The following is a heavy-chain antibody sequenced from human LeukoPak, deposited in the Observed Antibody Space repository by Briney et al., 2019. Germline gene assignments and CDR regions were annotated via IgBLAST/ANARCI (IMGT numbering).Heavy chain of an antibody. CDR1: GGSISDYY. V-gene: IGHV4-59*01. CDR3: ARYRAFDI. J-gene: IGHJ3*02. Sequence: SETLSLTCAVSGGSISDYYWSWIRQPPGKGLEWIGYIYNGDTNYNPSLKSRVTISVDTSKNQFSLKLRSVTAADTAVYYCARYRAFDIWGQGTMVTVSS. CDR2: IYNGDT.